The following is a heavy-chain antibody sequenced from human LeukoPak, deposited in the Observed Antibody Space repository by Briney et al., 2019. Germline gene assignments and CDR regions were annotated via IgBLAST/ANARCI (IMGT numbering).Heavy chain of an antibody. CDR3: ARGAFGGDSAGWFDP. J-gene: IGHJ5*02. CDR1: GASISSYY. D-gene: IGHD4-23*01. CDR2: ISTSGNP. V-gene: IGHV4-4*07. Sequence: SETLSLTCTVSGASISSYYWSWIRQPAGKGLEWIERISTSGNPDYNPSLKSRVTMSLDTSKSQFSLRLSSVTAADTAVYYCARGAFGGDSAGWFDPWGQGALVTVSS.